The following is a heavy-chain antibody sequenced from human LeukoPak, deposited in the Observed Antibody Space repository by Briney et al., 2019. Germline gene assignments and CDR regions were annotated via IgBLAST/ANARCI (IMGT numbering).Heavy chain of an antibody. D-gene: IGHD1-26*01. CDR2: IYPGDSDT. J-gene: IGHJ3*02. Sequence: GESLKISCKGSGYSFTSYWIGWVRQMPGKGLEWMGIIYPGDSDTRYSPSFQGQVTISADKSISTAYLQWSSLKASDTAMYYCARDSPHSYSGEIDAFDIWGQGTMVTVSS. V-gene: IGHV5-51*01. CDR3: ARDSPHSYSGEIDAFDI. CDR1: GYSFTSYW.